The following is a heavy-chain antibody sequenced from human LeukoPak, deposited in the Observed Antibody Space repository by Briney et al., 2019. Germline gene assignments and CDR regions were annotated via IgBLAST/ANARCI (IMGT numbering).Heavy chain of an antibody. V-gene: IGHV3-7*01. Sequence: GGSLRLSCAASGFTFSDYWMNWVRQAPGKGLEWVANIKRDGSEKYYVDSVKGRFTISRDNVKNSLYLQMNSLRAEDTAVYYCVGGSILAYWGQGTQVSVSS. CDR3: VGGSILAY. D-gene: IGHD2-2*02. J-gene: IGHJ4*02. CDR2: IKRDGSEK. CDR1: GFTFSDYW.